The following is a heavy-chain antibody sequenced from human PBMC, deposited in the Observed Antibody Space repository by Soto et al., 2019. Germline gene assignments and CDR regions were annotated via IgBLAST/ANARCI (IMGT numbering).Heavy chain of an antibody. CDR3: ARHPYYYYGMDV. CDR2: IDPSDSYT. Sequence: PGESLKISCKGSGYSFTSYWISWVRQMPGKDLEWMGRIDPSDSYTNYSPSFQGHVTISADKSISTAYLQWSSLKASDTAMYYCARHPYYYYGMDVWGQGTTVTVSS. V-gene: IGHV5-10-1*01. J-gene: IGHJ6*02. CDR1: GYSFTSYW.